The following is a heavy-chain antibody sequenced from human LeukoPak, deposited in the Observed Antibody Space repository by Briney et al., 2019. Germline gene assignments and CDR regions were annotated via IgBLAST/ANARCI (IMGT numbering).Heavy chain of an antibody. CDR2: ISSSSSTI. CDR3: ARDYGSGSYYKGGWYFDY. J-gene: IGHJ4*02. CDR1: GFTFSSYS. V-gene: IGHV3-48*04. Sequence: GGSLRLSCAASGFTFSSYSMNWVRQAPGKGLEWVSYISSSSSTIYYADSVKGRFTISRDNAKNSLYLQMNSLRAEDTAVYYCARDYGSGSYYKGGWYFDYWGQGTLVTVSS. D-gene: IGHD3-10*01.